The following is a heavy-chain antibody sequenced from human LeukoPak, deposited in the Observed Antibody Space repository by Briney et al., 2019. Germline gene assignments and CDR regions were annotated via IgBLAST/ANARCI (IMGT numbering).Heavy chain of an antibody. J-gene: IGHJ4*02. V-gene: IGHV1-46*01. CDR1: GYTFTSYY. CDR2: INPSGGST. CDR3: ATLGTKTGTTKVPFDY. D-gene: IGHD1-1*01. Sequence: ASVKVSCKASGYTFTSYYMHWVRQAPGQGLEWMGIINPSGGSTSYEQKFQGRVTMTRDTSTSTVYMELSSLRSEATAGYYCATLGTKTGTTKVPFDYWGQGTLVTVSS.